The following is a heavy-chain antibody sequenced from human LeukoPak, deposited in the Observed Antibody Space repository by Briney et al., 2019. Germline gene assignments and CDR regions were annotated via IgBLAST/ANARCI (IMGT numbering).Heavy chain of an antibody. CDR3: ARDGSPNYGYYAFFDN. D-gene: IGHD1-26*01. Sequence: AGGSLRLSCTASGFTFSNYWMTWVRQAPGKGLEWVANIKQDGSEKNFVDSVKGRFTISRDNAKNSLILQTSSLTVADTGNCARDGSPNYGYYAFFDNWGQGTLVTVSS. CDR1: GFTFSNYW. V-gene: IGHV3-7*01. CDR2: IKQDGSEK. J-gene: IGHJ4*02.